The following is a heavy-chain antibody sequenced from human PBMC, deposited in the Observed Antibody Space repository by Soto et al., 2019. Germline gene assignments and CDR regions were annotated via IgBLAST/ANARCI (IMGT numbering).Heavy chain of an antibody. Sequence: GGSLRLSCAASGFTFSSYAMSWVRQAPGKGLEWVSAISGSGGSTYYADSVKGRFTISRDNSKNTLYLQMNSLRAEDTAVYYCAKGSYCTNGVCSQPHVNYFDYWGQGTLVTVSS. D-gene: IGHD2-8*01. CDR1: GFTFSSYA. CDR2: ISGSGGST. V-gene: IGHV3-23*01. J-gene: IGHJ4*02. CDR3: AKGSYCTNGVCSQPHVNYFDY.